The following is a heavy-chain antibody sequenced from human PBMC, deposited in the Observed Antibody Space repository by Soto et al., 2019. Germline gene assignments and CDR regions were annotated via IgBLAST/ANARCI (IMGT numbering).Heavy chain of an antibody. CDR3: ASTYYDFWGGYQRYYYYMDV. Sequence: PSETLSLTCAVYGGSFSGYYWSWIRQPPGKGLEWIGEINYSGSTNYNPSLKSRVTISVDTSKNQFSLRLSSVTAADTAVYYCASTYYDFWGGYQRYYYYMDVWGKGTTVTVSS. D-gene: IGHD3-3*01. V-gene: IGHV4-34*01. CDR2: INYSGST. CDR1: GGSFSGYY. J-gene: IGHJ6*03.